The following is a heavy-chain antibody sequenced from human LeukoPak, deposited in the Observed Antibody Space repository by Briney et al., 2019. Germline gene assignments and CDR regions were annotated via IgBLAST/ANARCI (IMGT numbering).Heavy chain of an antibody. CDR2: ISSSGSTM. Sequence: GGSLRLSCAASGFTFSSYEMNWVRQAPGKGLEWISYISSSGSTMYYADSVKGRFTISRDNAKNSLYLQMNSLRAEDTAIYYCASSSWYALDYWGQGTLVAVSS. CDR3: ASSSWYALDY. J-gene: IGHJ4*02. V-gene: IGHV3-48*03. D-gene: IGHD6-13*01. CDR1: GFTFSSYE.